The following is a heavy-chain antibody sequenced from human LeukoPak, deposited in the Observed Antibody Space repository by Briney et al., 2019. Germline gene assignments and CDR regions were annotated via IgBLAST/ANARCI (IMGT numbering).Heavy chain of an antibody. D-gene: IGHD2-2*01. Sequence: GGSLRLSCAASGFTFSDYYMSWIRQAPGKGLEWVSYISSSGRTIYYADSVKGRFTISRDNAKKSLYLQMNSLRAADTAVYYCARDQELAAMWGNEELVLAAGGSSMDVWGQGTTVTVSS. J-gene: IGHJ6*02. CDR3: ARDQELAAMWGNEELVLAAGGSSMDV. CDR2: ISSSGRTI. CDR1: GFTFSDYY. V-gene: IGHV3-11*01.